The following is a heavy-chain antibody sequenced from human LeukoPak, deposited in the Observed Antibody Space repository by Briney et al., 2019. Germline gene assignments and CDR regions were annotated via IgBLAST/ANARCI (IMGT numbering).Heavy chain of an antibody. CDR3: ARLVAAIFYFDY. D-gene: IGHD5-12*01. J-gene: IGHJ4*02. CDR1: GFTLSSYN. Sequence: GGSLRLSCVASGFTLSSYNMKWVRQAPGKGLEWVSYISSSGSTIYYADSVKGRFTISRDNAKNSLYLQMNSLRAEDTAVYYCARLVAAIFYFDYWGQGTLVTVSS. CDR2: ISSSGSTI. V-gene: IGHV3-48*04.